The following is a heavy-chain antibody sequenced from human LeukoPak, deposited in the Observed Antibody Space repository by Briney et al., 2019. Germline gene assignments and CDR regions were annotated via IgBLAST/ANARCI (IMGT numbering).Heavy chain of an antibody. V-gene: IGHV4-4*02. CDR3: ARDSSGYFPDY. Sequence: GSLRLSCAASGFTFSSYAMSWVRQPPGKGLEWIGEIYHSGSTNYNPSLKSRVTISVDKSKNQFSLKLSSVTAADTAVYYCARDSSGYFPDYWGQGTLVTVSS. CDR1: GFTFSSYAM. D-gene: IGHD3-22*01. J-gene: IGHJ4*02. CDR2: IYHSGST.